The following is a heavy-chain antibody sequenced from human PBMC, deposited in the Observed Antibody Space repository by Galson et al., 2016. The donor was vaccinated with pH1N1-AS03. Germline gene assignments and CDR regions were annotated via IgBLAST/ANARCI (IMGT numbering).Heavy chain of an antibody. CDR2: ISSSGSHI. CDR3: ARNDYENVDLQGFYFDY. D-gene: IGHD4/OR15-4a*01. CDR1: GSTFSLKS. J-gene: IGHJ4*02. Sequence: SLRLSCADSGSTFSLKSMNWVRQAPGKGLEWISSISSSGSHIYYADSVKGRFTNSRDNAKNSLYLQMNSLRDEDTAVYYCARNDYENVDLQGFYFDYWGQGILVTVSS. V-gene: IGHV3-21*01.